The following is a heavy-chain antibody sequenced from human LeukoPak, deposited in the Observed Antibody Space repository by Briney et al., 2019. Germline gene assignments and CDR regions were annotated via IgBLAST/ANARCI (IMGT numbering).Heavy chain of an antibody. V-gene: IGHV3-23*01. Sequence: GGTLRLSCAASGLTFSNYGMSWVRQAPGKGLEWVSAISGSGGNTYYADSVKVRFTISRDNSKNTLYLQMNSLRAEDTAVYYCAKDDGGSYYIYYYYMDVWGKGTTVTISS. CDR3: AKDDGGSYYIYYYYMDV. J-gene: IGHJ6*03. D-gene: IGHD1-26*01. CDR1: GLTFSNYG. CDR2: ISGSGGNT.